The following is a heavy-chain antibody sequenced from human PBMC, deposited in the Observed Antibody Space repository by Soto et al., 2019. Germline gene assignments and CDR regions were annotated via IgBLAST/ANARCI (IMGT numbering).Heavy chain of an antibody. CDR3: ARRFSESKKPAMDV. CDR1: GFTFSRHW. D-gene: IGHD3-3*01. V-gene: IGHV3-74*01. Sequence: GGSLRLSCAASGFTFSRHWMHWVRQAPGKGLVWVARITSDGSGTSYADSVEGRFTISRDNAKNTMYLQMSSLRVEDTAVYFCARRFSESKKPAMDVWGQGTTVTVSS. J-gene: IGHJ6*02. CDR2: ITSDGSGT.